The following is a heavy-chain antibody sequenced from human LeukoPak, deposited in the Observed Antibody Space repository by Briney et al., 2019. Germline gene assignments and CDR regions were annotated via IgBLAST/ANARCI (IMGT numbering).Heavy chain of an antibody. CDR1: GYTFTSYD. CDR3: ARGRDWLRWFDP. Sequence: ASVKVSCKASGYTFTSYDIKWVRQATGQGLEWLGWMNPNSGNTGYAQKFQGRVTITRNTSITTAYMELSSLTSEDTAVYYCARGRDWLRWFDPWGQGTLVTVSS. D-gene: IGHD3/OR15-3a*01. V-gene: IGHV1-8*03. CDR2: MNPNSGNT. J-gene: IGHJ5*02.